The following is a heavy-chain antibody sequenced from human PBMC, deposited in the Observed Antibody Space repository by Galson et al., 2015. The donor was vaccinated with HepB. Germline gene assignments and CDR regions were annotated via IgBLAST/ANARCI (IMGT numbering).Heavy chain of an antibody. CDR3: ARGVQQLVDYYGMDV. V-gene: IGHV1-46*01. J-gene: IGHJ6*02. D-gene: IGHD6-13*01. CDR2: INPSGGST. CDR1: GYTFTSYY. Sequence: SVKVSCKASGYTFTSYYMHWVRQAPGQGLEWMGIINPSGGSTSYAQKFQGRVTMTRDTSTSTVYMELSSLRSEDTAVYYCARGVQQLVDYYGMDVWGQGTTVTVSS.